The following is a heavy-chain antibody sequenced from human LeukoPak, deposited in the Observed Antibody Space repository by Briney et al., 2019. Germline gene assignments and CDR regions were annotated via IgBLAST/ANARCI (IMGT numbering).Heavy chain of an antibody. CDR1: GGSISSYY. V-gene: IGHV4-4*07. J-gene: IGHJ3*02. D-gene: IGHD2-2*01. CDR3: ARDCSSTSCWDAFDI. CDR2: IYTSGST. Sequence: SVTLSLTCTVSGGSISSYYWSWIRQPAGKGLEWLGRIYTSGSTNYNPSLKSRVTMSVDTSKNQFSLKLSSVTAADTAVYYCARDCSSTSCWDAFDIWGQGTMVTVSS.